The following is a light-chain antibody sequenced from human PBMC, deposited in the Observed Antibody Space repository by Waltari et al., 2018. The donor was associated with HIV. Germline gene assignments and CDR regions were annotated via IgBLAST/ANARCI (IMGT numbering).Light chain of an antibody. CDR3: GTWDSGKNVWV. V-gene: IGLV1-51*01. CDR2: DNN. J-gene: IGLJ3*02. Sequence: QSVLTQPPSVSAAPGQTVTISYSVSSSNIGNNYVSWYQQVTGAAPKLVLYDNNERPSGIRDRFSGSKSGTSATLDITGLQPGDEADYYCGTWDSGKNVWVFGGGTKLTVL. CDR1: SSNIGNNY.